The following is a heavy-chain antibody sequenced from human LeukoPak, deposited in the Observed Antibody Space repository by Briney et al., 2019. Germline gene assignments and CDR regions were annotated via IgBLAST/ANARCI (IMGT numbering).Heavy chain of an antibody. Sequence: GDSLKISCKGSGYSFTSYWIGWVRQMPGKGLEWMGLIYPGDPDTRYSPSFQGQVTISADKSISTAYLQWSSLKASDTAMYYCARPIAAAGPGAFDIWGQGTMVTVSS. J-gene: IGHJ3*02. CDR3: ARPIAAAGPGAFDI. D-gene: IGHD6-13*01. V-gene: IGHV5-51*01. CDR2: IYPGDPDT. CDR1: GYSFTSYW.